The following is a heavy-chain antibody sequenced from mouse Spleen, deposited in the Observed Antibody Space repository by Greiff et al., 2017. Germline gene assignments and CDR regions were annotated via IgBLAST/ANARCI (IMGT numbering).Heavy chain of an antibody. CDR2: IWSDGST. D-gene: IGHD1-1*02. J-gene: IGHJ4*01. CDR3: ARDLWPYYAMDY. CDR1: GFSLTSYG. V-gene: IGHV2-6-1*01. Sequence: VQVVESGPGLVAPSQSLSITCTISGFSLTSYGVHWVRQPPGKGLEWLVVIWSDGSTTYNSALKSRLSISKDNSKSQVFLKMNSLQTDDTAMYYCARDLWPYYAMDYWGQGTSVTVSS.